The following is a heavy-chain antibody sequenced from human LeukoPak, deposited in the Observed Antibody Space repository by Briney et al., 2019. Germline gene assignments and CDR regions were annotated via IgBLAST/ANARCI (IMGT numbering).Heavy chain of an antibody. D-gene: IGHD3-22*01. CDR1: GGSFSGYY. Sequence: SETLSLTCAVYGGSFSGYYWSWIRQPPGKGLEWIGEINHSGGTNYNPSLKSRVTISVDTSKNQFSLKLSSVTAADTAVYYCARTPRRYYYDSRNWGFDYWGQGTLVTVSS. CDR2: INHSGGT. CDR3: ARTPRRYYYDSRNWGFDY. V-gene: IGHV4-34*01. J-gene: IGHJ4*02.